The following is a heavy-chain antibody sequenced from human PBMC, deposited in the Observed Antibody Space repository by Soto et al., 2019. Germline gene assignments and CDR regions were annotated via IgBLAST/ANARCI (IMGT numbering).Heavy chain of an antibody. CDR2: IYSGGST. J-gene: IGHJ6*02. Sequence: PGGSLRLSCAASGFTVSSNYMSWVRQAPGKGLEWVSVIYSGGSTYNADSVRGRFTISRDNSKNTLYLQMKSLRAEDTAVYYCARDPPATRHGMDVWGQGTTVTVSS. CDR1: GFTVSSNY. CDR3: ARDPPATRHGMDV. V-gene: IGHV3-53*01.